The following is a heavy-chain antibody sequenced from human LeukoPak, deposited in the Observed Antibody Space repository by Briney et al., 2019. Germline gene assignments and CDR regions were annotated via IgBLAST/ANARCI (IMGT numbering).Heavy chain of an antibody. CDR1: GGSISSYY. J-gene: IGHJ4*02. CDR2: IYYSGST. V-gene: IGHV4-59*01. D-gene: IGHD3-22*01. Sequence: PSETLSLTCTVSGGSISSYYWSWIRQPPGKGPEWIGYIYYSGSTNYNPSLKSRVTISVDTSKNQFSLKLSSVTAADTAVYYCARASSDGLKYYYDNSHFDYWGQGTLVTVSS. CDR3: ARASSDGLKYYYDNSHFDY.